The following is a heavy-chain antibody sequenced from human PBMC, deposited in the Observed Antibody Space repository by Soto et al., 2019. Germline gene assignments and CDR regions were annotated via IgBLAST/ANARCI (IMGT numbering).Heavy chain of an antibody. D-gene: IGHD3-16*01. Sequence: QVQLQESGPGLVKPSGTLSLTCAVSGGSISSSNWWSWVRQPPGKGLEWIGEIYHSGSTNYNPSLERRVTISVDQSKNHFSLKLSSVTAADAAVYYCEREGGTFGELDYWGQGTLGTVSS. CDR2: IYHSGST. V-gene: IGHV4-4*02. J-gene: IGHJ4*02. CDR1: GGSISSSNW. CDR3: EREGGTFGELDY.